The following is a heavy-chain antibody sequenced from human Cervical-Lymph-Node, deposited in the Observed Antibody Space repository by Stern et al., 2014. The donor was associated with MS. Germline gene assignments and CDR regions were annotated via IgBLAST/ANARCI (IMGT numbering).Heavy chain of an antibody. V-gene: IGHV1-58*01. CDR1: GFTFSSSA. D-gene: IGHD3/OR15-3a*01. Sequence: QMQLVQSGPEVKKPGTSLKISCKASGFTFSSSAVQWVRQARGQRLEWKGWIVVGSGNTNYAQKFQERLTMTRDMSTSTAYMELGSLRYEDTAVYYCAAVGDADWYPYDWYFDLWGRGTLVTVSS. CDR2: IVVGSGNT. J-gene: IGHJ2*01. CDR3: AAVGDADWYPYDWYFDL.